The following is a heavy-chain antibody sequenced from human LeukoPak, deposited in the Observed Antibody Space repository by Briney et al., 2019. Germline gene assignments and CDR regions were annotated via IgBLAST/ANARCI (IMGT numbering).Heavy chain of an antibody. Sequence: ASVKVSCKASGYTFTGHYIHWVRQAPGQGLEWMGWMSPSTGVTHYLQNLEGRVSMTRDTSIDTAYMELSRLTSDDTAVYYCARRAAWDGDHYFGYWGQGTLVTVSS. D-gene: IGHD7-27*01. CDR3: ARRAAWDGDHYFGY. CDR2: MSPSTGVT. J-gene: IGHJ4*02. V-gene: IGHV1-2*02. CDR1: GYTFTGHY.